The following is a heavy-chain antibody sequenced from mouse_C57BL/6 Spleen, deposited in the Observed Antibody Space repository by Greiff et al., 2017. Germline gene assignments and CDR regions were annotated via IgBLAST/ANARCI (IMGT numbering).Heavy chain of an antibody. Sequence: EVQLQQSGPELVKPGASVKISCKASGYTFTDYYMNWVKQSHGKSLEWIGDINPNNGGTRYNQKFKGKATLTVDKSSSTAYMELRSLTSEDSAVYYCARWYDDRDWYFDVWGTGTTVTVSS. CDR2: INPNNGGT. CDR3: ARWYDDRDWYFDV. V-gene: IGHV1-26*01. J-gene: IGHJ1*03. CDR1: GYTFTDYY. D-gene: IGHD2-3*01.